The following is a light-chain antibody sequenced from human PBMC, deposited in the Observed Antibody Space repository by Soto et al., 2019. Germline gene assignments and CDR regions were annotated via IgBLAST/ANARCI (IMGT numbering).Light chain of an antibody. V-gene: IGKV3-15*01. Sequence: EIVMTQSPATLSVSPGERATLSCRASQSVSSNLAWYQQKPGQAPRLLIYGASTRATGIPARFSGSGSGTEFTLTISSLQSEDFAVYYCQQYNQWSPSTFCQGTRVEIK. CDR2: GAS. CDR1: QSVSSN. CDR3: QQYNQWSPST. J-gene: IGKJ2*01.